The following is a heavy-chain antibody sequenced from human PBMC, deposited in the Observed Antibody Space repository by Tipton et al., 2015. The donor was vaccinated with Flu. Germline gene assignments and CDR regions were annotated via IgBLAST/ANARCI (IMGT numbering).Heavy chain of an antibody. J-gene: IGHJ1*01. V-gene: IGHV3-23*01. Sequence: SLRLSCAASGFTFSSYAMSWVRQAPGKGLEWVSAISGSGGSTYYADSVKGRFTISRDNSKNTLYLQMNSLRAEDTAVYYCARALSSWSVYFQHWGQGTLVTVSS. CDR1: GFTFSSYA. D-gene: IGHD6-13*01. CDR2: ISGSGGST. CDR3: ARALSSWSVYFQH.